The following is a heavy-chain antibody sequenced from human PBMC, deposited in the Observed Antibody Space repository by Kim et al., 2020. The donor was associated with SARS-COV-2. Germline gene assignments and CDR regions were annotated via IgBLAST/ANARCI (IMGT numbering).Heavy chain of an antibody. CDR2: IYSGGST. J-gene: IGHJ4*02. CDR3: ARVSSEYSSGWYGSIDY. Sequence: GGSLRLSCAASGFTVSSNYMSWVRQAPGKGLEWVSVIYSGGSTYYADSVKGRFTISRDNSKNTLYLQMNSLRAEDTAVYYCARVSSEYSSGWYGSIDYWGQGTLVTVSS. CDR1: GFTVSSNY. D-gene: IGHD6-19*01. V-gene: IGHV3-53*01.